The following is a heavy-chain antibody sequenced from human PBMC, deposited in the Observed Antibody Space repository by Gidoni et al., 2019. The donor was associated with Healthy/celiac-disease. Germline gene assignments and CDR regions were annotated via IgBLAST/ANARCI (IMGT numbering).Heavy chain of an antibody. Sequence: QVQLQQWGAGLLKPSETLSLTCAVYGGSFSGYYWSWIRQPPGKGLEWIGEIDQSGSTNYNQSLKSRVTRSVDTSKNQFSLKLSSVTAADTAVYYCARGSVLITMVRGARSRWFDPWGQGTLVTVSS. D-gene: IGHD3-10*01. J-gene: IGHJ5*02. CDR3: ARGSVLITMVRGARSRWFDP. CDR1: GGSFSGYY. V-gene: IGHV4-34*01. CDR2: IDQSGST.